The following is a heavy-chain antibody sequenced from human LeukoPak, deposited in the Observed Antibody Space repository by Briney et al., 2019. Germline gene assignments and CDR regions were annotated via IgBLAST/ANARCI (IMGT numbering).Heavy chain of an antibody. V-gene: IGHV3-21*01. D-gene: IGHD6-19*01. Sequence: LEWVSSISSSSTHIYYADSVKGRFTISRDNAKNSLYLQMNSLRAEDTAVYYCARSAAGYWGQGTLVTVSS. J-gene: IGHJ4*02. CDR2: ISSSSTHI. CDR3: ARSAAGY.